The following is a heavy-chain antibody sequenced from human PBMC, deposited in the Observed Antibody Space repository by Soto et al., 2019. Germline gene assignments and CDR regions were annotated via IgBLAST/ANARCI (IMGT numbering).Heavy chain of an antibody. J-gene: IGHJ6*02. CDR3: VWSWLNCSGGSCHHYGMDV. Sequence: SETLSLTCTVSGGSISGSSYYWGWIRQPPGKGLEWIGSIYYSGSTYYNPSLKSRVTISVDTSKNQFSLKLSSVTAADTAVYYCVWSWLNCSGGSCHHYGMDVWGQGTTVTVSS. D-gene: IGHD2-15*01. CDR1: GGSISGSSYY. CDR2: IYYSGST. V-gene: IGHV4-39*01.